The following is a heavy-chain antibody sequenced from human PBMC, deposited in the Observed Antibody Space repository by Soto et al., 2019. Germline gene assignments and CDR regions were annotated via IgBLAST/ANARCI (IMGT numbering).Heavy chain of an antibody. CDR1: GYTFTSYG. V-gene: IGHV1-18*04. D-gene: IGHD2-15*01. CDR2: ISAYNGNT. Sequence: QVQLVQSGAEVKKPGASVKVSCKASGYTFTSYGISWVRQAPGQGLEWMGWISAYNGNTNYAQKFQGRVTITADKSTSTAYMELSSLRSEDTAVYYCASVAVVPYWYFDLWGRGTLVTVSS. CDR3: ASVAVVPYWYFDL. J-gene: IGHJ2*01.